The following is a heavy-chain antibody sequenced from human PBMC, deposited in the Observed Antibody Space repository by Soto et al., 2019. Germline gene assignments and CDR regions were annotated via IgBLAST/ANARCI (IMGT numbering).Heavy chain of an antibody. CDR1: GFTFSSYS. D-gene: IGHD3-22*01. CDR2: ISSSSSYI. CDR3: ARDPSDSSGYDAYYFDY. Sequence: GGSLRLSCAASGFTFSSYSMSWVRQAPGKGLEWVSSISSSSSYIYYADSVKGRFTISRDNAKNSLYLQMNSLRAEDTAVYYCARDPSDSSGYDAYYFDYWGQGTLVTVSS. V-gene: IGHV3-21*01. J-gene: IGHJ4*02.